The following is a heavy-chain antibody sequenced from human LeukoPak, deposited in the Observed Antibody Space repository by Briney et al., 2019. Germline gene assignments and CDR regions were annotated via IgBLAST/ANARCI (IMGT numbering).Heavy chain of an antibody. CDR3: ARKGLLDY. Sequence: GASVKVSCKASGYTFTSHDINWVRQAPGQGLEWMGWMNPNSGNSGNAQKFQGRVTMTRNTSASTAYMELSSLRSEDTAVYYCARKGLLDYWGQGTLVTVSS. CDR2: MNPNSGNS. V-gene: IGHV1-8*01. J-gene: IGHJ4*02. D-gene: IGHD2-21*01. CDR1: GYTFTSHD.